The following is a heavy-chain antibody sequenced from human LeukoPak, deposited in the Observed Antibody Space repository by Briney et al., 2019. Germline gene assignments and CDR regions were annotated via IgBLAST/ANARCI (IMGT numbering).Heavy chain of an antibody. CDR2: IIPIFGTA. CDR1: GGTFSSYA. D-gene: IGHD3-10*01. CDR3: ARDITMVRGVHYGMDV. Sequence: SVKVSCKASGGTFSSYAISWVRQAPGQGLEWMGGIIPIFGTANYAQKFQGRVTITADESTCTAYMELSGLGSEDTAVYYCARDITMVRGVHYGMDVWGKGTTVTVSS. J-gene: IGHJ6*04. V-gene: IGHV1-69*01.